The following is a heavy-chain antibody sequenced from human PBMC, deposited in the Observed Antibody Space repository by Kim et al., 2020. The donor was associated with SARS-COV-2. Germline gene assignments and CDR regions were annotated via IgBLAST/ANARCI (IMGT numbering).Heavy chain of an antibody. CDR3: ARGMFRNGFDV. CDR2: INGYYCST. V-gene: IGHV3-74*01. J-gene: IGHJ6*02. D-gene: IGHD3-10*02. CDR1: GFTFIRYF. Sequence: GGSLRLSCAASGFTFIRYFINCFLQAPWNGLFCVSLINGYYCSTNYADSVKCLFTVSRDNAENTVFLQMNSLRAEDTAVYYCARGMFRNGFDVWGQGTTVTVSS.